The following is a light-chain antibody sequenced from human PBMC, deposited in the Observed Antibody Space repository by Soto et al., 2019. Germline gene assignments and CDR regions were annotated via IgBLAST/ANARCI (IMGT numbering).Light chain of an antibody. CDR1: QSVSSY. CDR3: QQRT. J-gene: IGKJ2*01. CDR2: DAS. V-gene: IGKV3-11*01. Sequence: EIVLTQSPAILSLSPGERATLSCRASQSVSSYFAWYQQKPGQPPRLLIYDASNRATGIPARFSGSGSGTDFTLTISSLEPEDFAVYYCQQRTFGQGTKLEIK.